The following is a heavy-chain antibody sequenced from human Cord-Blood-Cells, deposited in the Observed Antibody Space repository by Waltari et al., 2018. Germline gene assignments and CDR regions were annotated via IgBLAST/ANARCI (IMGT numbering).Heavy chain of an antibody. CDR2: IYYSGST. Sequence: QLQLQESGPGLVKPSETLSLTCTVSGGSISSSSYYWGWIRQPPGKGLEWIGSIYYSGSTYYNPSLKSRVTISVDTSKNQFSLKLSSVTAADTAVYYCARYQLLSYWFDPWGQGTLVTVSS. J-gene: IGHJ5*02. CDR1: GGSISSSSYY. CDR3: ARYQLLSYWFDP. V-gene: IGHV4-39*01. D-gene: IGHD2-2*01.